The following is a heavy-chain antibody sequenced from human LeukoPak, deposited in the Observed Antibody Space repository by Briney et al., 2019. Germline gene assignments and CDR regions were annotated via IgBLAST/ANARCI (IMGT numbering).Heavy chain of an antibody. CDR2: IYYSGGT. D-gene: IGHD2-21*02. CDR3: ASGHIVVVPGAFDI. CDR1: GGSISSSSYY. J-gene: IGHJ3*02. Sequence: SETLSLTCTVSGGSISSSSYYWGWIRQPPGKGLEWIGSIYYSGGTYYNPSLKSRVTISVDTSKNQFSLKLSSVTAADMAVYYCASGHIVVVPGAFDIWGQGTMVTVSS. V-gene: IGHV4-39*07.